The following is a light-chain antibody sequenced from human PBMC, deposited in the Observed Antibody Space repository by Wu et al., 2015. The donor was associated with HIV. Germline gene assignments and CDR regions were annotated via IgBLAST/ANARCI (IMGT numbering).Light chain of an antibody. CDR2: GVS. V-gene: IGKV3-20*01. J-gene: IGKJ4*01. Sequence: EIVLTQSPGTLSLSPGERATLSCRASQSITSSYLAWYQQKPGQAPRLLMYGVSSRATGIPDRFSGSGSGTDFTLTISRLEPEDFAVYYCQQYDTSPLTFGGGTKVEIK. CDR3: QQYDTSPLT. CDR1: QSITSSY.